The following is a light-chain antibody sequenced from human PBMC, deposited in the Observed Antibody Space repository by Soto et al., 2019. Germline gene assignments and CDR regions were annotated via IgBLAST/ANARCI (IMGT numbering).Light chain of an antibody. V-gene: IGKV3-20*01. Sequence: EIVLTQSPGTLSLSPGERVTLSCRASQSVSSNYLAWFQQKPGQTPRLLIYGASSRATGIPDRFSGSGSGTDLTLTISRLEPEDFAVYYCQQYGSIFTFGPGTKVDIK. J-gene: IGKJ3*01. CDR2: GAS. CDR3: QQYGSIFT. CDR1: QSVSSNY.